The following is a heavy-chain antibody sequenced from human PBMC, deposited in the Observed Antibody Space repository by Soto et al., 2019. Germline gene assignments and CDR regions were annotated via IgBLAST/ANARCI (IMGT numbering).Heavy chain of an antibody. Sequence: EVQLVQSGGDLVQPGGSLRLSCVASGFTFSTYWMTWVRQAPGMGLEWVAGIKEDGSEEVYVDSVKGRFSISRDNAKTSLYLQLNSLIAEDTAVYYCATAISSTFSNFDYWGQGSLVTVSS. V-gene: IGHV3-7*01. D-gene: IGHD2-2*01. CDR3: ATAISSTFSNFDY. CDR2: IKEDGSEE. J-gene: IGHJ4*02. CDR1: GFTFSTYW.